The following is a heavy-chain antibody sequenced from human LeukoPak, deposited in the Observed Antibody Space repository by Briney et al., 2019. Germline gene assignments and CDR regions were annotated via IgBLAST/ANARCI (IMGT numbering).Heavy chain of an antibody. V-gene: IGHV4-34*01. CDR1: GGSFSGHY. CDR2: INHSGST. CDR3: ARGLKGVVPAAMRSTDV. D-gene: IGHD2-2*01. J-gene: IGHJ6*02. Sequence: SETLSLTCAVYGGSFSGHYWSWIRQPPGKGLEWIGEINHSGSTNYNPSLKSRVTISVDTSKNQFSLKLSSVTAADTAVYYCARGLKGVVPAAMRSTDVWGQGTTVTVSS.